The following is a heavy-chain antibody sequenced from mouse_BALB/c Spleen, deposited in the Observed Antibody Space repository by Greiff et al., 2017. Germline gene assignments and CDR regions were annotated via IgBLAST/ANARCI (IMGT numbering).Heavy chain of an antibody. CDR3: AREGYGSSSWFAY. Sequence: EVKLVESGGGLVQPGGSRKLSCAASGFTFSDYGMAWVRQAPGKGPEWVAFISNLAYSIYYADTVTGRFTISRENAKNTLDLEMSSLRSEDTAMYYCAREGYGSSSWFAYWGQGTLVTVSA. D-gene: IGHD1-1*01. CDR2: ISNLAYSI. V-gene: IGHV5-15*02. CDR1: GFTFSDYG. J-gene: IGHJ3*01.